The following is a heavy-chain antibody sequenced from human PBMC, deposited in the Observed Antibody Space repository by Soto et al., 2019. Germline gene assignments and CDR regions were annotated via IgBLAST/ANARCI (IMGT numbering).Heavy chain of an antibody. CDR3: ATEKGEIAAARYWFDP. J-gene: IGHJ5*02. CDR2: VIPILDVA. D-gene: IGHD6-6*01. V-gene: IGHV1-69*04. Sequence: QVHRVQSGAELKKPGSSLKVSAKASGATFSRNSISWVRQAPGQGLEWMGRVIPILDVANYEQQFQGRVTFTADKSTRTSYMELSSLTSEDTAIYFCATEKGEIAAARYWFDPWGQGTLVTVSS. CDR1: GATFSRNS.